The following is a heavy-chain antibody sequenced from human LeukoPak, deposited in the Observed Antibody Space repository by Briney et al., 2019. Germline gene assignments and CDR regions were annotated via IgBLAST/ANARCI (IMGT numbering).Heavy chain of an antibody. CDR1: GFTFDDYA. D-gene: IGHD6-6*01. Sequence: GGSLRLSCAASGFTFDDYAMHWVRQAPGQGLEWVSSVSWNSGSIAYADSVKGRFTISRDNAKNSLYLQMNSLRAEDTAVYYCARDLRYSSSSQTSYGMDVWGQGTTVTVSS. CDR2: VSWNSGSI. CDR3: ARDLRYSSSSQTSYGMDV. V-gene: IGHV3-9*01. J-gene: IGHJ6*02.